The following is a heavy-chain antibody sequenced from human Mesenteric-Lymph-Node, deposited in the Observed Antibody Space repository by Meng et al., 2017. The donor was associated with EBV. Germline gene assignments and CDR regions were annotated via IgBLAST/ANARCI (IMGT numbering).Heavy chain of an antibody. D-gene: IGHD5-18*01. V-gene: IGHV1-8*01. J-gene: IGHJ4*02. CDR2: MNTNNGNT. Sequence: QVQRVQSGAEVKKPGASVKVSCKASGYTFTSYDINWVRQATGQGLEWMGWMNTNNGNTGYAQKFQGRVTMTRDTSISTAYMELSSLTSEDTAVYYCARGGEAGYSYGSSDFDYWGQGTLVTVSS. CDR1: GYTFTSYD. CDR3: ARGGEAGYSYGSSDFDY.